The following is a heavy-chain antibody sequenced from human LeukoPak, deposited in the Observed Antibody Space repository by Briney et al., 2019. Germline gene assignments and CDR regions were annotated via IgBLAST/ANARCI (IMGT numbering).Heavy chain of an antibody. J-gene: IGHJ3*02. Sequence: GGSLRLSCAASGFIFSSYDIHWVRQATGKGLEWVSAIGTAGDTYYPGSVKGRFTISRENAKNSLYLQMNSLRAGDTAVYYCARLGPYGAFDIWGQGTMVTVSS. D-gene: IGHD3-16*01. V-gene: IGHV3-13*01. CDR3: ARLGPYGAFDI. CDR1: GFIFSSYD. CDR2: IGTAGDT.